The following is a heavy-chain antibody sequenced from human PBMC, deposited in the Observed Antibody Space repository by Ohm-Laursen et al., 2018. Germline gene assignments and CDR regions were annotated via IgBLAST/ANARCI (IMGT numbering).Heavy chain of an antibody. CDR1: GYTFTSYY. V-gene: IGHV1-46*01. Sequence: ASVKVSCNASGYTFTSYYMHWVRQAPGQGLEWMGVINPSGGSTSYAQKFQGRVTMTRDTSTSTVYMELSSLRSEDTAVYYCARGVVTAILDYWGQGTLVTVSS. J-gene: IGHJ4*02. CDR3: ARGVVTAILDY. CDR2: INPSGGST. D-gene: IGHD2-21*02.